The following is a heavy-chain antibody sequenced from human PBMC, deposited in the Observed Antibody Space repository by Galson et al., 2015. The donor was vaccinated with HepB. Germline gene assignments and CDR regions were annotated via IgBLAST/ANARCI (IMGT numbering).Heavy chain of an antibody. CDR2: ISWDGDDT. CDR3: VRVIHYYYGMDV. V-gene: IGHV3-43*01. Sequence: SLRLSCAASGFTFDDYTMHWVRQAPGKGLEWVSLISWDGDDTYYADSVKGRFTISRDNSKNTLYLQMNSLRAEDTAVYFCVRVIHYYYGMDVWGQGTMVTVSS. CDR1: GFTFDDYT. J-gene: IGHJ6*02. D-gene: IGHD2-21*01.